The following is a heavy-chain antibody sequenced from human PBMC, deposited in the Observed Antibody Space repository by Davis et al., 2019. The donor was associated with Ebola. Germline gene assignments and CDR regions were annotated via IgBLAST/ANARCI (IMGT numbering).Heavy chain of an antibody. J-gene: IGHJ4*02. V-gene: IGHV4-34*01. CDR1: GGSFSGNY. Sequence: MPSETLSLTCAVSGGSFSGNYWAWICQSPGKGLECIGEVDDGGRVHYNPSLKSRVSISLDTSKNQFSLKVTSMTAADTAVYYCTSYDSWGQGAHVTVSS. CDR3: TSYDS. D-gene: IGHD3-16*01. CDR2: VDDGGRV.